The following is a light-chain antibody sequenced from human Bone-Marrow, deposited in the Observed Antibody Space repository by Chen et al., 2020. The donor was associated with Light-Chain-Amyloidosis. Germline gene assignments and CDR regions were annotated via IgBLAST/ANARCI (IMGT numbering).Light chain of an antibody. J-gene: IGLJ2*01. CDR3: QSADSSGTYEVI. CDR1: DLPTKY. Sequence: SYELTQPPSVSVSPGQTARITCSGDDLPTKYAYWYQQKPGQAPVLVIHRDTARPSGISERFSGSSSGTTATLPISGVLAEDEADYHCQSADSSGTYEVIFGGGTKLTVL. V-gene: IGLV3-25*03. CDR2: RDT.